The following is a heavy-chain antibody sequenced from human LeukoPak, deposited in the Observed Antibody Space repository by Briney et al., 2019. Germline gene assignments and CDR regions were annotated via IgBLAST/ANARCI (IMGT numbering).Heavy chain of an antibody. Sequence: SETLSLTCAVYGGSFSGYYWSWIRQPPGKGLEWIGEINHSGSTNYNPSLKSRVTISVDTSKNQFSLKLSSVTAADTAVYYCARRHPSSWYGGTDYWGQGTLVTVSS. D-gene: IGHD6-13*01. J-gene: IGHJ4*02. CDR1: GGSFSGYY. CDR2: INHSGST. CDR3: ARRHPSSWYGGTDY. V-gene: IGHV4-34*01.